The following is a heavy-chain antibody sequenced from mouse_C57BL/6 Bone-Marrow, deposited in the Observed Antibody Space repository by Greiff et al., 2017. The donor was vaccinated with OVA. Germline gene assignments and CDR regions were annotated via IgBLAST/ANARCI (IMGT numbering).Heavy chain of an antibody. J-gene: IGHJ3*01. CDR3: ARHERGSIYYDYDGRFAY. V-gene: IGHV5-2*01. CDR2: INSDGGST. CDR1: EYEFPSHD. Sequence: EVMLVESGGGLVQPGESLKLSCESNEYEFPSHDMSWVRKTPEKRLELVAAINSDGGSTYYPDTMERRFIISRDNTKKTLYLQMSSLRSEDTALYYCARHERGSIYYDYDGRFAYWGQGTLVTVSA. D-gene: IGHD2-4*01.